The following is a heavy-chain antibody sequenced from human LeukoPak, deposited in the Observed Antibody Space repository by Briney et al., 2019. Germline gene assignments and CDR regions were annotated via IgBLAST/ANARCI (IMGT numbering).Heavy chain of an antibody. CDR2: IYPGDSDT. CDR1: EYSFINYW. J-gene: IGHJ4*02. Sequence: KVGESLKISCRGSEYSFINYWIGWVRQMPGKGLEWMAIIYPGDSDTRYSPSFQGQVTISADKSISTAYLQWSSLKASDTAMYYCARHDSSGYYSLYYWGQGTLVTVSS. D-gene: IGHD3-22*01. CDR3: ARHDSSGYYSLYY. V-gene: IGHV5-51*01.